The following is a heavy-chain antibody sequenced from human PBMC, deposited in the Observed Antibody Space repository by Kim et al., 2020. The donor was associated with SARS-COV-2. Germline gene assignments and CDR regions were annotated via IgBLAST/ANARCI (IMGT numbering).Heavy chain of an antibody. CDR3: AKDSLPLIVVVTACCPFDY. CDR2: ISGSGGST. V-gene: IGHV3-23*01. CDR1: GFTFSSYA. J-gene: IGHJ4*02. D-gene: IGHD2-21*02. Sequence: GGSLRLSCAASGFTFSSYAMSWVRQAPGKGLEWVSAISGSGGSTYYADSVKGRFTISRDNSKNTLYLQMNSLRDEDTAVYYCAKDSLPLIVVVTACCPFDYWGQGTLVTVSS.